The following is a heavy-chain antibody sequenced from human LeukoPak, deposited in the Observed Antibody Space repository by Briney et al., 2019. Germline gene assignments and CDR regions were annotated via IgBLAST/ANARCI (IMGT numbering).Heavy chain of an antibody. Sequence: GSLRLSCAASGFTFSSYWMSWIRQPPGKGLEWIGYIYYSGSTNYNPSLKSRVTISVDTSKNQFSLKLSSVTAADTAVYYCARWVPAAIGWFDPWGQGTLVTVSS. J-gene: IGHJ5*02. CDR2: IYYSGST. CDR3: ARWVPAAIGWFDP. V-gene: IGHV4-59*01. CDR1: GFTFSSYW. D-gene: IGHD2-2*02.